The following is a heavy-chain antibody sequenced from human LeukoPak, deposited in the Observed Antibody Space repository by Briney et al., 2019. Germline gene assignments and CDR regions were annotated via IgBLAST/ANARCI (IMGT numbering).Heavy chain of an antibody. V-gene: IGHV3-23*01. D-gene: IGHD6-13*01. CDR3: AKDILRYSSSWYSFDY. CDR1: GFPFSTYG. CDR2: ISGSGDNT. Sequence: GGSLRLSCAASGFPFSTYGMGWVRQAPGKGLEWVSAISGSGDNTYYADSVKGRFTISRDEFKTTLYLQMNSLRAEDTALYYCAKDILRYSSSWYSFDYWGQGALVTVSS. J-gene: IGHJ4*02.